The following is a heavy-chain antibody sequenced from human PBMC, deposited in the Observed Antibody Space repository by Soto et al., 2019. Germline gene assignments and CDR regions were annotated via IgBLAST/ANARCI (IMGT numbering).Heavy chain of an antibody. D-gene: IGHD7-27*01. Sequence: ASVKVSCKASGYTFTRSGISWVRQAPGQGFEWMGWISSNNGDTNYAQKFQGRVTMTRDTSKSTAFMELSSLTSEDTAVYYCARGPRNWGVDYWGQGTLVTVSS. J-gene: IGHJ4*02. CDR3: ARGPRNWGVDY. V-gene: IGHV1-18*01. CDR1: GYTFTRSG. CDR2: ISSNNGDT.